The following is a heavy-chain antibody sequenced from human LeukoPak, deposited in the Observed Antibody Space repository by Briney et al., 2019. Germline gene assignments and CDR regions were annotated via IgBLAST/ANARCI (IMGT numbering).Heavy chain of an antibody. Sequence: SETLSLACIVSGGSISSSSYYWGWIRQPPGKGLEWIGSIYYSGSTYYNPSLKSRVTISVDTSKNQFSLKLSSVTAADTAVYYCARHSAYGARKDFYYYGMDVWGQGTTVTVSS. V-gene: IGHV4-39*01. CDR1: GGSISSSSYY. D-gene: IGHD3-16*01. J-gene: IGHJ6*02. CDR3: ARHSAYGARKDFYYYGMDV. CDR2: IYYSGST.